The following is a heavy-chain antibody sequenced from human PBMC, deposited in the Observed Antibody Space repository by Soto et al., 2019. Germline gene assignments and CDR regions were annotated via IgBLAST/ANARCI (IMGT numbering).Heavy chain of an antibody. CDR3: ARGPNGDKFDY. J-gene: IGHJ4*02. Sequence: QVQLQEPGPRLVEPSQTLSLTCTVSGGSISSNYYYWSWIRQSPGTGLEWIGHIYDSGNTYSNRSLKSRVTISIDMSRNQFSLKLSSVTAADTAVYYCARGPNGDKFDYWGQGTLVTVSS. CDR2: IYDSGNT. V-gene: IGHV4-30-4*01. D-gene: IGHD7-27*01. CDR1: GGSISSNYYY.